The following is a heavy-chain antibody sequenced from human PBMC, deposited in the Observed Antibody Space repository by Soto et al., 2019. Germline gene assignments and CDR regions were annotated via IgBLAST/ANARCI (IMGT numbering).Heavy chain of an antibody. CDR1: GFTFRTYA. V-gene: IGHV3-23*01. D-gene: IGHD3-16*02. CDR3: AKEKDYGFVWGSDRYTSHY. CDR2: ISGSGST. J-gene: IGHJ4*02. Sequence: GGSLRPSGRASGFTFRTYAMTGCRRAPGKGREWVSGISGSGSTFYANSVNGRFTISSDTSRNTVSLQLHSLRGEDSAIYYCAKEKDYGFVWGSDRYTSHYWGQGTLVTVSS.